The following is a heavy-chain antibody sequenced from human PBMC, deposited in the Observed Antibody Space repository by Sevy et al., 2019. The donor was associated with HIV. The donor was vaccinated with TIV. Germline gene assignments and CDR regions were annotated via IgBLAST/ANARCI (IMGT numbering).Heavy chain of an antibody. V-gene: IGHV3-7*01. Sequence: GGSLRLSCAASRFTFSSYWMSWVRQAPGKGLEWVANINGDGTEMNYVDSVKGRFTISRDNAERSLSLQMNNLRAEDTAVYYCARDGLGSGTSQNWFDPWGQGTLVTVSS. D-gene: IGHD3-10*01. CDR2: INGDGTEM. J-gene: IGHJ5*02. CDR3: ARDGLGSGTSQNWFDP. CDR1: RFTFSSYW.